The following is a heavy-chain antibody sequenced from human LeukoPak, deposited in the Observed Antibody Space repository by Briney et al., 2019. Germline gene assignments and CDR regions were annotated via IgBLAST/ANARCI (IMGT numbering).Heavy chain of an antibody. Sequence: GGSLRLSCVASGFTFSSYGMHWVRQAPGKGLEWVAVISYDGSKKFHADSVKGRFTISRDNSKDTLYLQMNSLRAEDTALYYYAKEKFGELIYGMDVWGRGTTVTVSS. CDR3: AKEKFGELIYGMDV. CDR2: ISYDGSKK. V-gene: IGHV3-30*18. CDR1: GFTFSSYG. D-gene: IGHD3-10*01. J-gene: IGHJ6*02.